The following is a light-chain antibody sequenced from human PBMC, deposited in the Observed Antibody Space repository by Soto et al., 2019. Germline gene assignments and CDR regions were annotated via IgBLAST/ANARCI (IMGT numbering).Light chain of an antibody. Sequence: EIVLTQFPGTLSLSPRERATLSCRASQTITSGQLGWYQQKPGQAPRLLIYLISSRATGIPDRFSGSGSGTDFTLTISGLEPEDFAIYYCQHDGSSFGQGTKVEI. J-gene: IGKJ2*01. CDR2: LIS. CDR3: QHDGSS. CDR1: QTITSGQ. V-gene: IGKV3-20*01.